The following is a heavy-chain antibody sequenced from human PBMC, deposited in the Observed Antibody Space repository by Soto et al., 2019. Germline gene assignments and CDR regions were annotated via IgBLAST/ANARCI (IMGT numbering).Heavy chain of an antibody. CDR1: GGSITSDNYS. D-gene: IGHD2-2*01. Sequence: SETLSLTCTVSGGSITSDNYSWTWIRQPPGKGLEWIGYIYYSGSTYYNPSLMSRVTISVDKAKNQLSLRLSSVTAADTAVYYCARAQLVGYYFESVGQGTLVTVFS. V-gene: IGHV4-30-4*08. J-gene: IGHJ4*02. CDR2: IYYSGST. CDR3: ARAQLVGYYFES.